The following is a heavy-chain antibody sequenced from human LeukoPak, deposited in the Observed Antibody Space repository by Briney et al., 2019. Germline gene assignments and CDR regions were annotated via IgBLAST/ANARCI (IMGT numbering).Heavy chain of an antibody. J-gene: IGHJ4*02. CDR2: IYTSGST. CDR1: GGSISSYY. V-gene: IGHV4-4*07. D-gene: IGHD3-22*01. CDR3: ARENYYDSSGYPTPDY. Sequence: PSETLSLTCTVSGGSISSYYWSWIRQPAGKGLEWVGRIYTSGSTNYNPSLKSRVTMSVDTSKNQFSLKLSSVTAAGTAVYYCARENYYDSSGYPTPDYWGQGTLVTVSS.